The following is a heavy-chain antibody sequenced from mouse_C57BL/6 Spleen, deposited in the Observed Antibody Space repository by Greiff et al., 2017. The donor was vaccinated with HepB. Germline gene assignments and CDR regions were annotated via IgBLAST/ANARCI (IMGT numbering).Heavy chain of an antibody. CDR1: GYTFTSYW. V-gene: IGHV1-59*01. J-gene: IGHJ4*01. CDR3: ATPYGNYKDYAMDY. D-gene: IGHD2-10*02. CDR2: IDPSDSYT. Sequence: QVQLQQPGAELVRPGTSVKLSCKASGYTFTSYWMHWVKQRPGQGLEWIGVIDPSDSYTNYNQKFKGKATLTVDTSSSTAYMQLSSLTSEDSAVYYCATPYGNYKDYAMDYWGQGTSVTVSS.